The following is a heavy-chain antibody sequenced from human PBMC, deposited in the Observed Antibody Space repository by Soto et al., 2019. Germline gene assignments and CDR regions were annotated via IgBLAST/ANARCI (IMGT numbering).Heavy chain of an antibody. CDR3: ARDGRQYYYYYYGMDV. CDR2: IIPIFGTA. CDR1: GYTFTSYG. Sequence: QVQLVQSGAEVKKPGASVKVSCKASGYTFTSYGISWLRQAPGQGLEWMGWIIPIFGTANYAQKFQGRVTITADESTSTAYMELSSLRSEDTAVYYCARDGRQYYYYYYGMDVWGQGTTVTVSS. V-gene: IGHV1-69*13. J-gene: IGHJ6*02.